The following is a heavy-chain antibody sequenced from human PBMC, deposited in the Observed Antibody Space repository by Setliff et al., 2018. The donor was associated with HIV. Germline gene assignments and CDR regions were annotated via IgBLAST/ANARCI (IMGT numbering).Heavy chain of an antibody. CDR3: ARENLLISELGWLDP. CDR2: IYYSGTT. D-gene: IGHD7-27*01. V-gene: IGHV4-59*12. J-gene: IGHJ5*02. CDR1: GGSISSYY. Sequence: SETLSLTCTVSGGSISSYYWTWIRQPPGKGLEWIGYIYYSGTTNYNPSLRSRVTISVDTSKNQFSLKLSSVTAADTAVYYCARENLLISELGWLDPWGQGTLVTVSS.